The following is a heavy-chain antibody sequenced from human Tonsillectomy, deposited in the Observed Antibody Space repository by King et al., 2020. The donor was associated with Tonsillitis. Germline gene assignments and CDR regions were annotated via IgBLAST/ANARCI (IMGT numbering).Heavy chain of an antibody. V-gene: IGHV3-48*03. CDR2: ISISCSTI. CDR1: GFTFSSYE. Sequence: VQLVESGGGLVQPGGSLRLSYAASGFTFSSYEMNWVRQAPGKGLEWVSYISISCSTIYCADSVKGRFTISSDNAKNSLYLQMNSLRAEDTAVYYCARYPYDFWSSGPYYFDYWGQGTLVTVSS. CDR3: ARYPYDFWSSGPYYFDY. J-gene: IGHJ4*02. D-gene: IGHD3-3*01.